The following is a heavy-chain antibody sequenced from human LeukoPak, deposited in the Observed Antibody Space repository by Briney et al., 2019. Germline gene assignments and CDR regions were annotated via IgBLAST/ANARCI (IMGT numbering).Heavy chain of an antibody. CDR3: AKASQYSSGWYGDYFDY. V-gene: IGHV3-23*01. CDR2: ISGGGGST. J-gene: IGHJ4*02. Sequence: PGGSLRLSCAASGFTFTSYSMNWVRQAPGKGLEWVSTISGGGGSTYYADSVKGRFTISRDNSKNTLYLQMNSLRAEDTAVYYCAKASQYSSGWYGDYFDYWGQGTLVTVSS. D-gene: IGHD6-19*01. CDR1: GFTFTSYS.